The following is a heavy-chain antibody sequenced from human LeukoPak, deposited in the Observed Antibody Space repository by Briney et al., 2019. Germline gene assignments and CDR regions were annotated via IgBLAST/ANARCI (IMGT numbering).Heavy chain of an antibody. D-gene: IGHD1-1*01. CDR1: GYTFTSYG. V-gene: IGHV1-18*01. CDR2: ISAYNGNT. Sequence: ASVKVSCKASGYTFTSYGISWVRQAPGQGLEWMGWISAYNGNTNYAQKLQGRVTMTTDTSTSTAYMELRSLRSDDTAVYYCARDHRYNWNDAWFDPWGQGTLVTVSS. CDR3: ARDHRYNWNDAWFDP. J-gene: IGHJ5*02.